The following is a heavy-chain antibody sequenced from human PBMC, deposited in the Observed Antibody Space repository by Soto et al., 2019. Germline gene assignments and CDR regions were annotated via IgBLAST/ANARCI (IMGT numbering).Heavy chain of an antibody. D-gene: IGHD3-22*01. V-gene: IGHV3-53*01. CDR2: IYSGGST. CDR1: GFTVSSNY. J-gene: IGHJ3*02. CDR3: ARNYDRTAGGAFDI. Sequence: EVQLVESGGGLIQPGGSLRLSCAASGFTVSSNYMSWVRQAPGKGLEWVSVIYSGGSTYYADSVKGRFTISRDNSNNTLYLQMDSVRGEDTAVYYCARNYDRTAGGAFDIWGQVAMVTVSS.